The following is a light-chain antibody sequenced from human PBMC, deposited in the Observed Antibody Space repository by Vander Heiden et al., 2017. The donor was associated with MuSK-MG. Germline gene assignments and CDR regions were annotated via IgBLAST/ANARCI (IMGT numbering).Light chain of an antibody. CDR1: LSLTTY. Sequence: DIQMTQSPSSLSASVGDRVIITCRASLSLTTYVHWYQQKPGKAPKLLIYSASTVQSGVPSRFSGSGSGTDFTLTISSLQPEDFATYYCQQSYTIPTFGQGTKVEI. J-gene: IGKJ1*01. CDR2: SAS. CDR3: QQSYTIPT. V-gene: IGKV1-39*01.